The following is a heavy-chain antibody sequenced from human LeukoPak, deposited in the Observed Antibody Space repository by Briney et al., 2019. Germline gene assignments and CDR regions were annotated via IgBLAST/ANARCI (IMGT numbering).Heavy chain of an antibody. D-gene: IGHD3-3*01. Sequence: GASVKVSCKASGYTFTSYDINWVRQATGQGLEWMGWMNPNSGNTGYAQKFQGRVTITRNTSISTAYMELSSLRSEDTAVYYCARGFRDFWSGYLYYFDYWGQGTLVTASS. J-gene: IGHJ4*02. CDR1: GYTFTSYD. V-gene: IGHV1-8*03. CDR3: ARGFRDFWSGYLYYFDY. CDR2: MNPNSGNT.